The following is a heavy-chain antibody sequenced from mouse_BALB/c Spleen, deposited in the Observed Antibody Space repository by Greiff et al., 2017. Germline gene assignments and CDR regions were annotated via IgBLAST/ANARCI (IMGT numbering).Heavy chain of an antibody. D-gene: IGHD2-3*01. CDR1: GFTFSDYY. J-gene: IGHJ4*01. CDR3: ASPIYDGYYYAMDY. CDR2: ISDGGSYT. V-gene: IGHV5-4*02. Sequence: DVKLVESGGGLVKPGGSLKLSCAASGFTFSDYYMYWVRQNPEKRLEWVATISDGGSYTYYPDSVKGRFTISRDNAKNNLYLQMSSLKSEDTAMYYCASPIYDGYYYAMDYWGQGTSVTVSS.